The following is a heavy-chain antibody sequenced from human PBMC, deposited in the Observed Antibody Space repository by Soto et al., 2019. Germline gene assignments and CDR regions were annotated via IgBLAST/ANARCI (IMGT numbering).Heavy chain of an antibody. J-gene: IGHJ2*01. CDR2: IYYSGST. CDR3: ARGGIAAAAYWYFDL. CDR1: GGSISSGDYY. Sequence: QVQLQESGPGLVKPSQTLSLTCTVSGGSISSGDYYWSWIRHPPGKGLEWIGYIYYSGSTYYNPSLKRLVTISVDTSKNQFSLKLSSVTAADTAVYYCARGGIAAAAYWYFDLWGRGTLVTVSS. V-gene: IGHV4-30-4*01. D-gene: IGHD6-13*01.